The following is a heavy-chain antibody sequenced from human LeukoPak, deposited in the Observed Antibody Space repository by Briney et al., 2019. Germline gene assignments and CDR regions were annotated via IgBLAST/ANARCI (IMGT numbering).Heavy chain of an antibody. CDR1: GGSISSGSYY. Sequence: SETLSITCTVSGGSISSGSYYWSWIRQPAGKGLEWIGRIYTSGSTNYNPSLKSRVTISVDTSKNQFSLKLSSVTAADTAVYYCARRVVTANYWYFDLRGRGTLVTVSS. CDR3: ARRVVTANYWYFDL. V-gene: IGHV4-61*02. D-gene: IGHD2-21*02. CDR2: IYTSGST. J-gene: IGHJ2*01.